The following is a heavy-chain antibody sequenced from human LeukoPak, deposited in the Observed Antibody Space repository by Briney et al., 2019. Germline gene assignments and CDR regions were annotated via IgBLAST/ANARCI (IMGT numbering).Heavy chain of an antibody. Sequence: GGSLRLSCAASGFTFSDYNMRWIRQAPGKGLEWVSSISRSGSTKYYADSVKGRFTISRDNAKNSLFLQMNSLRAEATAVYYCARVLGYCSGGNSYSCGLGYMEVWGKGTTVTISS. D-gene: IGHD2-15*01. V-gene: IGHV3-11*01. J-gene: IGHJ6*03. CDR3: ARVLGYCSGGNSYSCGLGYMEV. CDR1: GFTFSDYN. CDR2: ISRSGSTK.